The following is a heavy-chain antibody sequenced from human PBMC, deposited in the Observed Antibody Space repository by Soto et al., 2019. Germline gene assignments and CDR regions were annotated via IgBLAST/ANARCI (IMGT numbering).Heavy chain of an antibody. D-gene: IGHD3-10*01. V-gene: IGHV1-69*06. CDR1: GGTFGNSA. Sequence: SVKVSCKASGGTFGNSAISWVRQAPGQGLEWMGGIIPSFATGNSAPEFQGRLTITADKSTTTAYMELSGLRSEDTAVYYCARSYYGSGSYWFYGMDVWGQGTTVTVSS. J-gene: IGHJ6*02. CDR3: ARSYYGSGSYWFYGMDV. CDR2: IIPSFATG.